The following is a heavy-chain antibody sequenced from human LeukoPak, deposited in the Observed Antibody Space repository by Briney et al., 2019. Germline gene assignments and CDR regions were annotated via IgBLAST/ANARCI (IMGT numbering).Heavy chain of an antibody. CDR1: GGSISSSSSY. CDR2: MYYSGST. CDR3: ARDRAPFYYDSSGYRKHAFDI. J-gene: IGHJ3*02. V-gene: IGHV4-39*07. Sequence: SETLSLTCTVSGGSISSSSSYWGWIRQPPGKGLEWIGSMYYSGSTYYNPSLKSRFTISVDTSKNQFSLKLSSVTAADTAVYYCARDRAPFYYDSSGYRKHAFDIWGQGTMVTVSS. D-gene: IGHD3-22*01.